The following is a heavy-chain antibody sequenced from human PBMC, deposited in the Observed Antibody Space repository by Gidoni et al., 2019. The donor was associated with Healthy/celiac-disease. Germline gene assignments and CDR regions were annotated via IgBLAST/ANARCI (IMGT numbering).Heavy chain of an antibody. J-gene: IGHJ3*02. Sequence: QVQLVQSGAEVKKPGYSVQVSCKAAGGPFSSYSISWARQAPGQGLEWMGGIIPIFGTANHAQKFQGRVTITADESTSTAYMELSSLRSEDTAVYYCAREVNWGDAFDIWGQGTMVTVSS. D-gene: IGHD3-16*01. V-gene: IGHV1-69*01. CDR2: IIPIFGTA. CDR1: GGPFSSYS. CDR3: AREVNWGDAFDI.